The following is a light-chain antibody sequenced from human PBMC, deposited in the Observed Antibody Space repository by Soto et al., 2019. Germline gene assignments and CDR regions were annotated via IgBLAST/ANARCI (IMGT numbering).Light chain of an antibody. J-gene: IGKJ4*02. V-gene: IGKV3-11*01. Sequence: EIVLTQSPATLSLSPGERATLSCRASQTVSSSLAWYQQKPGQAPRLLIYEVSNWATGIPARFSGSGSGADFTLTISSLEPGEVSLYYCQQHINWPLTFGGGTKV. CDR1: QTVSSS. CDR3: QQHINWPLT. CDR2: EVS.